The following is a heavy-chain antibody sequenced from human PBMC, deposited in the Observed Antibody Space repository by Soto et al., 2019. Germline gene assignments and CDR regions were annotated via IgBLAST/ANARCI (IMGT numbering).Heavy chain of an antibody. CDR2: ISKSDGST. J-gene: IGHJ5*02. Sequence: GGSLRLSCTASGFTFSNYGMTWVRQAPGKGLEWVSCISKSDGSTYYADSVKGRFTISRDNSKSRRYLQMKSMRAKDTAAYYCEKGIYSPGDPWGQGTLVTSPQ. CDR3: EKGIYSPGDP. CDR1: GFTFSNYG. D-gene: IGHD3-10*01. V-gene: IGHV3-23*01.